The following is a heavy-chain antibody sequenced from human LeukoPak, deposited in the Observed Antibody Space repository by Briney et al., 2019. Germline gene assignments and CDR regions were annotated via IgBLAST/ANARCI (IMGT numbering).Heavy chain of an antibody. V-gene: IGHV1-69*04. J-gene: IGHJ4*02. CDR1: GGTFSSYA. D-gene: IGHD4-23*01. CDR3: ATKRDSDYGGNPVDY. CDR2: IIPILGIA. Sequence: SVKVSCKASGGTFSSYAISWVRQAPGQGLEWMGRIIPILGIANYAQKFQGRVTITADKSTSTAYMELSSLRSEDTAVYYCATKRDSDYGGNPVDYWGQGTLVTVSS.